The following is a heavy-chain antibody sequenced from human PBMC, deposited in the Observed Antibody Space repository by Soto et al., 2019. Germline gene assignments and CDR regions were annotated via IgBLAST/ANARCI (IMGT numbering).Heavy chain of an antibody. V-gene: IGHV1-18*01. J-gene: IGHJ6*02. CDR1: GYTFTSYG. CDR2: ISAYNGNT. Sequence: QVQLVQSGAEVKKPGASVKVSCKASGYTFTSYGISWVRQAPGQGLEWMGWISAYNGNTNYAQKLQGRVTMTTDTSTSTAYMELRSLRSDDTAVYYCARGRYDILTGYSYYYYYGMDVWGQGTTVTVSS. D-gene: IGHD3-9*01. CDR3: ARGRYDILTGYSYYYYYGMDV.